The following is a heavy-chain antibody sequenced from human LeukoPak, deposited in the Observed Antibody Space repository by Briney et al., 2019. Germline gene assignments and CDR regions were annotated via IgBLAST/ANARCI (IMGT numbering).Heavy chain of an antibody. CDR2: ISSNGGST. Sequence: GGSLRLSCAASGFTFSSYAMHWVRQAPGKGLEYVSAISSNGGSTYYANSVKGRFTISRDNSKNTLYLQMGSLRAEDMAVYYCARLGSAAPPGDYWGQGTLVTVSS. CDR3: ARLGSAAPPGDY. CDR1: GFTFSSYA. D-gene: IGHD6-13*01. V-gene: IGHV3-64*01. J-gene: IGHJ4*02.